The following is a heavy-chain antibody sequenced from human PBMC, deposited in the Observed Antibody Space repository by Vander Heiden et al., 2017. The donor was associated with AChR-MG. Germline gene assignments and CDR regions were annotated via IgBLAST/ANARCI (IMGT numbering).Heavy chain of an antibody. CDR1: GYTFTSYG. CDR2: ISAYNGNT. J-gene: IGHJ4*02. V-gene: IGHV1-18*01. D-gene: IGHD5-12*01. CDR3: ARDHPPLRGVATTKALDY. Sequence: QVQLVQSGAEVKKPGASVKVSCKASGYTFTSYGISWVRQAPGQGLEWMGWISAYNGNTDYAQKLQGRVTMTTDTSTSTAYMELRSLRSDDTAVYYCARDHPPLRGVATTKALDYWGQGTLVTVSS.